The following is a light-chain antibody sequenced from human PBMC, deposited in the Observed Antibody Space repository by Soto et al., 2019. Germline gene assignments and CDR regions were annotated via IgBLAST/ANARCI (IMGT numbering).Light chain of an antibody. Sequence: DLQMTQAPSSLSASVGDRVNITCRASQNIRNFLNWYQQKPGKAPKFLISFTSNLQSGVPSRFSGSGSGTDFTLTISSLQPEDFATYYCQQSYSTPSITFGLGTRLEI. V-gene: IGKV1-39*01. CDR3: QQSYSTPSIT. CDR1: QNIRNF. J-gene: IGKJ5*01. CDR2: FTS.